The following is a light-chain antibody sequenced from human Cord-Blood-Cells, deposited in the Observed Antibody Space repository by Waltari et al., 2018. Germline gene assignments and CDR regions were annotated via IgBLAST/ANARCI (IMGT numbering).Light chain of an antibody. CDR2: KAS. J-gene: IGKJ1*01. V-gene: IGKV1-5*03. Sequence: DIQMTQSPSTLSASVGDRGTITCRASQSISSWLAWYQQNPGKAPNLLIYKASSLKRGFPSRFSGSGSGTEFTLTISSLQPDEFATYYCQQYNSYSRTFGQGTKVEIK. CDR1: QSISSW. CDR3: QQYNSYSRT.